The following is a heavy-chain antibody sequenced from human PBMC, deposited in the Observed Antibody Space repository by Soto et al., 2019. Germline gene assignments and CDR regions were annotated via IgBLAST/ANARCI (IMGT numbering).Heavy chain of an antibody. CDR1: GYTFTSYG. CDR3: ARDYSADFWSGYDPPDYYYYVMDV. Sequence: ASVKVSCTASGYTFTSYGISWVRQAPGQGLEWMGWISAYNGNTNYAQKLQGRVTMTTDTSTSTADMELRSLRSGDTAVYYCARDYSADFWSGYDPPDYYYYVMDVWGQGTTVTVSS. D-gene: IGHD3-3*01. CDR2: ISAYNGNT. J-gene: IGHJ6*02. V-gene: IGHV1-18*04.